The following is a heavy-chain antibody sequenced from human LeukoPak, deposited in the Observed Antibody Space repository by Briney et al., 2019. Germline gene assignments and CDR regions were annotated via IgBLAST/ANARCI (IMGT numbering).Heavy chain of an antibody. V-gene: IGHV1-2*02. J-gene: IGHJ4*02. CDR1: GYTFTSYA. D-gene: IGHD2-2*01. CDR2: INPNSGGT. Sequence: ASVKVSCKASGYTFTSYAMHWVRQAPGQGLEWMGWINPNSGGTNYAQKFQGRVTMTRDTSISTAYMELSRLRSDDTAVYYCAREGGLGLLGCSTSCYYDYWGQGTLVTVSS. CDR3: AREGGLGLLGCSTSCYYDY.